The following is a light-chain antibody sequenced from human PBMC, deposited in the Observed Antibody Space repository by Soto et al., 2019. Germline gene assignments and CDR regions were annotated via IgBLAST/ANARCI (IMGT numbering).Light chain of an antibody. V-gene: IGLV1-40*01. CDR2: GNS. Sequence: QSVLTQPPSVSGAPGQRVTMSCTGSSSNIGAGYDVHWYQQLPGTAPKLLIYGNSNRPSGVPDRFSGSKSGTSASLAITGLQAEDEAHYYCQSYDSSLSAVVFGGGTKVTVL. CDR3: QSYDSSLSAVV. J-gene: IGLJ2*01. CDR1: SSNIGAGYD.